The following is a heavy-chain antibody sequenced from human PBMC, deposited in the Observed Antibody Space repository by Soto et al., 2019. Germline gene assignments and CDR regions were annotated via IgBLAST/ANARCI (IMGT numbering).Heavy chain of an antibody. CDR2: IIPLLETT. CDR1: GGTFRSDT. V-gene: IGHV1-69*08. J-gene: IGHJ4*02. D-gene: IGHD5-12*01. CDR3: VRNSPIGSTFSGYDGIDY. Sequence: QVQLVQSGPEVKKPGSSVKVSCKTPGGTFRSDTITWVRQAPGQGLEWMGRIIPLLETTDYAQKFQGRVTITAXKXTXTXHMEVSSLRSEDTAIYYCVRNSPIGSTFSGYDGIDYWGQGTLVTVSS.